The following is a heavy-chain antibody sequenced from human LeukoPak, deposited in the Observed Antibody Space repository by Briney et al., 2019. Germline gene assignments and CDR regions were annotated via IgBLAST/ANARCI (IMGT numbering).Heavy chain of an antibody. D-gene: IGHD3-10*01. Sequence: GGSLRLSCAASGFTVSSNYMSWVRQAPGKGLEWVSVIYSGGSTYYADSVKVLFPIPRDNSKTTLYLQMNSLRAEDTAVYYCARDQLPVTGDYWGQGTLVTVSS. CDR2: IYSGGST. J-gene: IGHJ4*02. V-gene: IGHV3-66*02. CDR3: ARDQLPVTGDY. CDR1: GFTVSSNY.